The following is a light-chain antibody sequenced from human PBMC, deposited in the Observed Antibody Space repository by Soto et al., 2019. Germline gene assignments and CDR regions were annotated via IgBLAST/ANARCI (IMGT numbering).Light chain of an antibody. Sequence: DIQMTQSPSSVSASVGDRVTISCRASQDISNWLAWYLQKPGEAPKFLIYAASNLQSGVPSKFSVSGSGTDFTLTISSLQPEDFAVYYCQQARRFPITFGQGTRLEIK. J-gene: IGKJ5*01. CDR2: AAS. CDR3: QQARRFPIT. CDR1: QDISNW. V-gene: IGKV1-12*01.